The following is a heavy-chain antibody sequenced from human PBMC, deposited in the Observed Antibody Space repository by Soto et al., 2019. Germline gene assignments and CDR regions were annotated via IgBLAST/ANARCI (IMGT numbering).Heavy chain of an antibody. D-gene: IGHD2-2*01. CDR3: ARTPSNFCTSTTCHAFDI. V-gene: IGHV4-31*03. CDR2: IYYSVST. Sequence: LTCTVSCDSISSGAYYCNWIRQHPGKGLEWIGYIYYSVSTYYNPSLKSRFTISVDTSKNQFSLKLNSVTAADTAVYYCARTPSNFCTSTTCHAFDIWGQGTMVTVSS. J-gene: IGHJ3*02. CDR1: CDSISSGAYY.